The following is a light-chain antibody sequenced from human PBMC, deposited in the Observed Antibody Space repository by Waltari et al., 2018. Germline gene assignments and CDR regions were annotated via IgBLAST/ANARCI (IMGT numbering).Light chain of an antibody. Sequence: QSALTQPASVSGSPGQSLTISCTGTTDDVSDYNLVSWYQLHPGRAPKVILFDVSNRPSGVSRRFSGSKSRSTASLTISGLQAEDEADYYCCSYTKTKTVVFGGGTKVTVL. CDR3: CSYTKTKTVV. CDR2: DVS. V-gene: IGLV2-14*03. CDR1: TDDVSDYNL. J-gene: IGLJ2*01.